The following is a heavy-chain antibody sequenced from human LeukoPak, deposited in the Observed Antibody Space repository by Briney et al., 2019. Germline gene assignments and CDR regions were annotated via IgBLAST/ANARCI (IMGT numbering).Heavy chain of an antibody. CDR1: GGSFSGYY. Sequence: SETLSLTCAVYGGSFSGYYWSWIRQPPGKGLEWIGEINHSGSTNYNPSLKSRVTISVDTSKNQFSLKLSSVTAADTAVYYCARRGSYAPYYYYYMDVWGKGTTVTVSS. D-gene: IGHD5-18*01. J-gene: IGHJ6*03. V-gene: IGHV4-34*01. CDR3: ARRGSYAPYYYYYMDV. CDR2: INHSGST.